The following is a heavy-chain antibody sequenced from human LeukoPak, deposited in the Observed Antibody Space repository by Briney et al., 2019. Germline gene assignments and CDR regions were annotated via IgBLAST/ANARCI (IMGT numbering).Heavy chain of an antibody. D-gene: IGHD3-22*01. CDR1: GFTVSSNY. J-gene: IGHJ4*02. CDR2: IYSGGST. Sequence: GGSLRLSWAASGFTVSSNYMSWVRQAPGKGLEWVSVIYSGGSTYYADSVKGRFTISRDNSKNTLYLQMNSLRAEDTAVYYCAKDREIVVVILLHWGQGTLVTVSS. CDR3: AKDREIVVVILLH. V-gene: IGHV3-53*01.